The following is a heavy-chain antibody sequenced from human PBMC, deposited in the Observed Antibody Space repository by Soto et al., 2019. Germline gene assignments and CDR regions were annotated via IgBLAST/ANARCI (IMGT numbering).Heavy chain of an antibody. V-gene: IGHV1-18*01. CDR2: ISAYNGDT. Sequence: QVQLVQSGAEVKSPGASVKVSCKASGYTFSTYGISWVRQAPGRGLEWMGWISAYNGDTNYAQKFQGRVTMTPDTSTSTAYIDLRSLRSDDTAVYYCARDLIAVRPGWFDPWGQGTLVTVSS. D-gene: IGHD6-6*01. CDR3: ARDLIAVRPGWFDP. J-gene: IGHJ5*02. CDR1: GYTFSTYG.